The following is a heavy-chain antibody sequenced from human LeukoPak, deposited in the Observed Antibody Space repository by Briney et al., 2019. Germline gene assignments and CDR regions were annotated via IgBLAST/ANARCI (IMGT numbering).Heavy chain of an antibody. CDR3: ARSISSGWYWYFDY. Sequence: GASVKVSCKASGYTFTGYYMHWVRQAPGQGLEWMGWINPKSGGTNYAQKFQGRVTMTRDTSISTAYMELSSLRSDDTAVYYCARSISSGWYWYFDYWGQGTLVTVSS. J-gene: IGHJ4*02. CDR1: GYTFTGYY. V-gene: IGHV1-2*02. CDR2: INPKSGGT. D-gene: IGHD6-19*01.